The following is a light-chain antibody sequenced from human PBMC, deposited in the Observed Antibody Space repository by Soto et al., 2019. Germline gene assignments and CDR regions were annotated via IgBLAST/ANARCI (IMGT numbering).Light chain of an antibody. Sequence: EIVLTQSPGTLSFSPGERATLSCSASQSVSSNSLAWYQQKPDQAPRLLIYDASSRPTGIPDRFSGSGSGTDFTITISRLEPEDFAVYYCQLYGSSPQTFGGGTKVEIK. CDR3: QLYGSSPQT. CDR1: QSVSSNS. V-gene: IGKV3-20*01. CDR2: DAS. J-gene: IGKJ4*01.